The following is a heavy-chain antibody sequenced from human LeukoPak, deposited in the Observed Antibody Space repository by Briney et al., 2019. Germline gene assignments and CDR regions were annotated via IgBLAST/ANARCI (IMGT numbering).Heavy chain of an antibody. CDR1: GCNFNGFA. V-gene: IGHV1-18*01. CDR2: ISASSGNT. CDR3: ARGFGVVAATISYLYYYMDV. J-gene: IGHJ6*03. Sequence: ASVKVSCKASGCNFNGFAVSWVRQAPGQGLEWMGWISASSGNTKLAQRLQGRVTMTTDTSTSTAYMELRSLRSDDTAVYYCARGFGVVAATISYLYYYMDVWGKGTTVTVSS. D-gene: IGHD2-15*01.